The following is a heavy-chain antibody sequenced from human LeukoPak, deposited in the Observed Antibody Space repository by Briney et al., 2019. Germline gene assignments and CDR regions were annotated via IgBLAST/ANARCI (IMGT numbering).Heavy chain of an antibody. J-gene: IGHJ4*02. Sequence: SETLSLTCTVSGGPISSTNFYWGWIRQPPGKGLEWIGSIYYSGSTYYNSSLKSRVTISVDTSKNQFSLNLSSVTAADTAVYYCARDPGSGSPIDSWGQGTLVTVSS. CDR1: GGPISSTNFY. D-gene: IGHD3-10*01. CDR3: ARDPGSGSPIDS. CDR2: IYYSGST. V-gene: IGHV4-39*07.